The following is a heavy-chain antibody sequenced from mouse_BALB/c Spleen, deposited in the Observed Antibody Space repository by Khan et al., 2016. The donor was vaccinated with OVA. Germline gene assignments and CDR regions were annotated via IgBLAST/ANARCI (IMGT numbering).Heavy chain of an antibody. Sequence: EVELVESGGDLVKPGGSLKLSCAASGFTFSTYGMSWVRQTPDKRLEWVATISSGGHYTYYIDSVKGRFTISRDNAKNILYLQMTSLRSEDTAMYYCARLAYYYNSEGFAYWGQGTLVTVSA. CDR3: ARLAYYYNSEGFAY. CDR1: GFTFSTYG. D-gene: IGHD1-1*01. J-gene: IGHJ3*01. CDR2: ISSGGHYT. V-gene: IGHV5-6*01.